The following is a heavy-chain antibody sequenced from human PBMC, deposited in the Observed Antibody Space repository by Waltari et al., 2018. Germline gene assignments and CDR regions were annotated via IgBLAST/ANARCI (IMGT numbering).Heavy chain of an antibody. CDR1: GFTVSRNY. V-gene: IGHV3-53*01. CDR3: ARDSSGGNSDY. D-gene: IGHD2-15*01. CDR2: IYSGGST. Sequence: EVQLVESGGGLIQPGGSLRLYCAASGFTVSRNYMSGVRQAPGKGLEWVSVIYSGGSTYYADSVKGRFTISRDNSKNTLYLQMNSLRAEDTAVYYCARDSSGGNSDYWGQGTLVTVSS. J-gene: IGHJ4*02.